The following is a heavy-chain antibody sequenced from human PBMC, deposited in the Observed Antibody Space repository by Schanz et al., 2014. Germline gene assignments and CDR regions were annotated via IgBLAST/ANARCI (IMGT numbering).Heavy chain of an antibody. D-gene: IGHD3-22*01. CDR1: GXXFSDYG. CDR2: ISYHGSER. V-gene: IGHV3-30*18. CDR3: AKSYDTSGYSGFDY. J-gene: IGHJ4*02. Sequence: QVQLVESGGGVVQPGRSLRLSCAGSGXXFSDYGMHWVRQAPGRGLEWVAVISYHGSERYYADSVKGRFTISRDNSKNTLYLQMNSLRTEDTAVYFCAKSYDTSGYSGFDYWGQGTLVTVSS.